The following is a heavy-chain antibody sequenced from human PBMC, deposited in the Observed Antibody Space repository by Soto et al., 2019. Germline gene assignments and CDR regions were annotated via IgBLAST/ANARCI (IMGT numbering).Heavy chain of an antibody. J-gene: IGHJ6*02. CDR1: RFSFSSYG. Sequence: QVQLVESGGGVVQPGRSLRLSCAASRFSFSSYGMHWVRQAPCKGLEWVAAISYDGSNKNYADSVTGRFTISRDNSKNTLHLQMSGLRGGDTAVYPCAKGLVGWVLGVRDDGYGMDVWGQGTTVTVSS. D-gene: IGHD2-8*02. CDR2: ISYDGSNK. CDR3: AKGLVGWVLGVRDDGYGMDV. V-gene: IGHV3-30*18.